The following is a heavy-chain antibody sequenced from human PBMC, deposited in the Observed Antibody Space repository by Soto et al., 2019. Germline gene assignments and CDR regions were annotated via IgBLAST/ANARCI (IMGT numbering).Heavy chain of an antibody. V-gene: IGHV3-33*01. CDR3: ARDPRYSNSWYPAYYIDY. CDR2: IWYDGSNK. J-gene: IGHJ4*02. Sequence: GGSLRLSCAASGFTFSSYGMNWVRQAPGKGLEWVAVIWYDGSNKYYADSVKGRFTISRDNSKNTLYLQMNSLRAEDTAVYYCARDPRYSNSWYPAYYIDYWGQGTLVTVSS. D-gene: IGHD6-13*01. CDR1: GFTFSSYG.